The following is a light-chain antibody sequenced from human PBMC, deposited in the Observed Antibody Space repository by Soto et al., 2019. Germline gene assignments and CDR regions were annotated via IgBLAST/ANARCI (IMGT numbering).Light chain of an antibody. CDR2: DAS. CDR1: QDISNY. CDR3: RQYDNLPPLT. Sequence: DIQMTQSPSSLSASVGDRVTITCQASQDISNYLNWYQQKPGKAPKLLIYDASNLETGVPSRFSGSGSGTDFTFTISSLQPEDIVTYYCRQYDNLPPLTFGGGTKVEIK. V-gene: IGKV1-33*01. J-gene: IGKJ4*01.